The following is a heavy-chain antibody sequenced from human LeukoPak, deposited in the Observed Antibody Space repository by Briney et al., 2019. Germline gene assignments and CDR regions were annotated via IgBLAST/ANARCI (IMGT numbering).Heavy chain of an antibody. Sequence: GGSLRLSCAASGITFSNYWMHWVRQAPGKGLVWVARVNNDGSRTNYADSVKSRFTISRDNAKSTLYLQMNSLRAEDTAVYYCVRGTGTFCFDPWGQGTLVTVSS. V-gene: IGHV3-74*01. CDR1: GITFSNYW. J-gene: IGHJ5*02. CDR2: VNNDGSRT. CDR3: VRGTGTFCFDP. D-gene: IGHD1-1*01.